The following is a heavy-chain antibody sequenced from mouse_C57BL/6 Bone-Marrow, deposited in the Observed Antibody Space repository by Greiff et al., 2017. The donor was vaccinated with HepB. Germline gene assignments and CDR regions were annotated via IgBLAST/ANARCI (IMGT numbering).Heavy chain of an antibody. CDR2: INYDGSST. J-gene: IGHJ1*03. CDR3: ARVDWYFDV. Sequence: EVMLVESEGGLVQPGSSMKLSCTASGFTFSDYYMAWVHQVPEKGLEWVANINYDGSSTYYLDSLKSRFIISRDNAKNILYLQMSSLKSEDTATYYCARVDWYFDVWGTGTTVTVSS. CDR1: GFTFSDYY. V-gene: IGHV5-16*01.